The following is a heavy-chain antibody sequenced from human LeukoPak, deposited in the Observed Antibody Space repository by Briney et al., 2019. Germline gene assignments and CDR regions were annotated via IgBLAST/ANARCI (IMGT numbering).Heavy chain of an antibody. D-gene: IGHD4-17*01. J-gene: IGHJ4*02. V-gene: IGHV3-30*04. Sequence: GGSLRLSCAASGFNFRDSAMHWVRQPPGKGLEGVAVSSYDGTNKYYADSVNGRFTISGDNSKNTLFLQMNNLRLEDTAVYYCAADYGDYVSPSDWGQGSLVIVSS. CDR1: GFNFRDSA. CDR2: SSYDGTNK. CDR3: AADYGDYVSPSD.